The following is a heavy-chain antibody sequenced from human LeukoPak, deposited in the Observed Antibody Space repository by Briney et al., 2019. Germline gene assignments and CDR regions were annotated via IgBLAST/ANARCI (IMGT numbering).Heavy chain of an antibody. J-gene: IGHJ3*02. CDR1: GGSISSSSYY. D-gene: IGHD2-15*01. V-gene: IGHV4-39*01. CDR2: IYYSGST. CDR3: GSCYPAFDI. Sequence: SETLSLTCTVSGGSISSSSYYWGWIRQPPGKGLEWIGSIYYSGSTYYHPSLKSRVTISVDTSKNQFSLKLSSVTAADTAVYYCGSCYPAFDIWGQGTMVTVSS.